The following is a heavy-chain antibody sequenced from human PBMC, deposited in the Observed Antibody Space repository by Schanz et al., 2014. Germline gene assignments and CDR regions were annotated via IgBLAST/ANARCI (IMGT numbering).Heavy chain of an antibody. CDR1: GYTFTSYY. CDR2: ISVYHGHT. CDR3: ARDGEAAAGCDY. J-gene: IGHJ4*02. V-gene: IGHV1-18*04. D-gene: IGHD6-13*01. Sequence: QVQLVQSGAEVKKPGASVKVSCKASGYTFTSYYMHWVRQAPGQGLEWMGWISVYHGHTNYAEKVHGRVTMTTDRSTSTAYMELRSLRSEDTAVYYCARDGEAAAGCDYWGQGTLVTVSS.